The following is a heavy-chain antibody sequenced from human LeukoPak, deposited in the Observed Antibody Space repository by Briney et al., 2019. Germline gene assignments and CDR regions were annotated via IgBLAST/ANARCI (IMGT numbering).Heavy chain of an antibody. J-gene: IGHJ4*02. CDR1: GFTFSSYG. D-gene: IGHD1-1*01. V-gene: IGHV3-33*01. CDR2: IWYDGSNK. CDR3: AREGTGDNFDY. Sequence: PGRSLRLSCAASGFTFSSYGMHWVRQAPGKGLEWVAVIWYDGSNKYYADSVKGRFTISRDNSKNTLYLQMNSLRAEDTAIYYCAREGTGDNFDYWGQGTPVTVSS.